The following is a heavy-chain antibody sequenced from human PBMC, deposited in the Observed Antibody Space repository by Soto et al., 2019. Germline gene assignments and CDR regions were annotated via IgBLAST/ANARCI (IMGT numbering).Heavy chain of an antibody. D-gene: IGHD3-10*01. Sequence: PGGSLRLSCAASGFTVSSTYLTWVRQAPGKGLEWVAILYTGTDTVYADSVKGRFTISRDNSKNTLYLQMNSLRAEDTAVYYCARGGVIGYWGQGTLVTVSS. V-gene: IGHV3-53*01. CDR1: GFTVSSTY. CDR3: ARGGVIGY. CDR2: LYTGTDT. J-gene: IGHJ4*02.